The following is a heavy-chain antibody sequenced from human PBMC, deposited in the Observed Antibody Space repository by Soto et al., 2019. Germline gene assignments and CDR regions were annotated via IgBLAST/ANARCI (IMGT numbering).Heavy chain of an antibody. D-gene: IGHD2-15*01. CDR1: GGSISSYY. V-gene: IGHV4-59*01. Sequence: PSETLSLTCTVSGGSISSYYWSWIRQPPGKGLEWIGYIYYSGSTNYNPSLKSRVTISVDTSKNQFSLKLSSVTAADTAVYYCARVYCSGGSCYSEANDYWGQGTLVTVSS. CDR3: ARVYCSGGSCYSEANDY. CDR2: IYYSGST. J-gene: IGHJ4*02.